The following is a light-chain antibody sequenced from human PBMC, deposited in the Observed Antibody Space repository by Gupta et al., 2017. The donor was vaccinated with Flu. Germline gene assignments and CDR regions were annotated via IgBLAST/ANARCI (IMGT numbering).Light chain of an antibody. CDR3: QQNKNWPTCT. J-gene: IGKJ2*02. CDR1: QSVGTN. CDR2: GAS. Sequence: ETVMTQSPATLSVSPGERATLSCRASQSVGTNLAWYQQRPGQAPRLFIYGASTRATGVPARFSGSGYGKEFTLTISSRQSEDFAVYYCQQNKNWPTCTFGQGTKVEIK. V-gene: IGKV3-15*01.